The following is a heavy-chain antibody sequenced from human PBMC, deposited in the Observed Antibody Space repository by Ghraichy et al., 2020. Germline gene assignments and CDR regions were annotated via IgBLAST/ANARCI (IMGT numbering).Heavy chain of an antibody. CDR2: INHSGST. V-gene: IGHV4-34*01. J-gene: IGHJ6*04. CDR1: GGSFSGYY. D-gene: IGHD5-24*01. CDR3: ARARRRDLDV. Sequence: SQTLSLTCAVYGGSFSGYYWSWIRQPPGKGLEWIGEINHSGSTNYNPSLKSRVTISVDTSKNQFSLKLSSVTAADTAVYYCARARRRDLDVWGKGTTVTVSS.